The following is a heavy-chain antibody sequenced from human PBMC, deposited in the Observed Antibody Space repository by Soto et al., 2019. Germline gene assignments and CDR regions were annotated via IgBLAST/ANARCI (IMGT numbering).Heavy chain of an antibody. CDR1: GGSFSGYY. CDR3: ARGPPQYWYFDL. V-gene: IGHV4-34*01. CDR2: INHSGST. J-gene: IGHJ2*01. Sequence: QVQLQQWGAGLLKPSETLSLTCAVYGGSFSGYYWSWIRQPPGKGLEWIGEINHSGSTNYNPSLRSRVTISVDTSKNQFSLKLSSVTAADTAVYYCARGPPQYWYFDLWGRGTLVTVSS.